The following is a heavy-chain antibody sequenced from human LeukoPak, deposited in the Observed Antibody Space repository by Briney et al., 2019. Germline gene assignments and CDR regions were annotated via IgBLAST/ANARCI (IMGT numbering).Heavy chain of an antibody. CDR2: IYSGGST. J-gene: IGHJ4*02. CDR3: TGDESFYGSGRYY. V-gene: IGHV3-53*01. Sequence: GGSLRLSCAVSGFTVSSNYMSWVRQAPGKGLEWVSVIYSGGSTYYADSVKGRFTISRDNSKNTLYLQMNSLRAEDTAVYYCTGDESFYGSGRYYWGQGTLVTVSS. CDR1: GFTVSSNY. D-gene: IGHD3-10*01.